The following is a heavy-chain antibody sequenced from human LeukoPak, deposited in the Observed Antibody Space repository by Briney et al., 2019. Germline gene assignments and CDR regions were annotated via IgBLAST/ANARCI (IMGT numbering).Heavy chain of an antibody. Sequence: SETLSLTCTVSGGSISSYYWSWIRQPPGKGLEWIGYIYSSGSTNYSPSLKSRVTISVDTSKNQFSLKLYSATAADTAVYYCARRYSGYGNAFDIWGQGTMVTVSS. V-gene: IGHV4-59*08. CDR1: GGSISSYY. D-gene: IGHD5-12*01. CDR3: ARRYSGYGNAFDI. CDR2: IYSSGST. J-gene: IGHJ3*02.